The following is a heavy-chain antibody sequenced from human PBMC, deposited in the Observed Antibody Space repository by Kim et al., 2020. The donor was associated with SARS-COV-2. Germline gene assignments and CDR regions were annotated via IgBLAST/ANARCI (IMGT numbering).Heavy chain of an antibody. CDR3: ARDVGMLRGY. D-gene: IGHD3-10*01. J-gene: IGHJ4*02. CDR2: ST. V-gene: IGHV4-4*02. Sequence: STTYNPALKSRVTISVDKSKNQFSLKLNSVTAADTAVYYCARDVGMLRGYRGQGTLVTVSS.